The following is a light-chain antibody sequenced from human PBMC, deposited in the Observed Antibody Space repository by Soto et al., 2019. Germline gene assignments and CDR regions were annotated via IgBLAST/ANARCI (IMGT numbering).Light chain of an antibody. J-gene: IGLJ1*01. CDR3: SSYSSSSPYV. CDR1: NSDVGDYNY. CDR2: DVS. Sequence: QSALTQPASVSGSPGQSITISCTGTNSDVGDYNYVSWYQQHPGKAPKLMIYDVSNRPLGVSKRFSGYKSGNTASLTISGLQADDEADYYCSSYSSSSPYVFGTGTKLTVL. V-gene: IGLV2-14*01.